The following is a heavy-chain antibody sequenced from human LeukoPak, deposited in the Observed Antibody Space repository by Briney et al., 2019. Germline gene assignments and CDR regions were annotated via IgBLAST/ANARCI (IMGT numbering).Heavy chain of an antibody. CDR1: GGTFSSYA. V-gene: IGHV1-69*04. D-gene: IGHD2-2*01. Sequence: GASVKVSCKASGGTFSSYAISWVRQAPGQGLEWMGRIIPIRGIANYAQKVQGRVTITADKSTSTAYMELSSLRSEDTAVYYCASAIVVVPAAMVHWVWEDYFDYWGQGTLVTVSS. CDR2: IIPIRGIA. J-gene: IGHJ4*02. CDR3: ASAIVVVPAAMVHWVWEDYFDY.